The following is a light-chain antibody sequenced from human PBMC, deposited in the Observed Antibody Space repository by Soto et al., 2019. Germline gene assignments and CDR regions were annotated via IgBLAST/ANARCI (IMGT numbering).Light chain of an antibody. V-gene: IGLV1-51*01. J-gene: IGLJ1*01. CDR1: SSNIGNNY. Sequence: QSALTQPPSVSVAPGQKVTISCSGSSSNIGNNYVSWYQQLPGTAPKLLIYDNNKRPSGIPDRFSGSKSGTSATLGITGLQTGDEADYYCGTWDSSLSAGRVFGTGTKLTVL. CDR3: GTWDSSLSAGRV. CDR2: DNN.